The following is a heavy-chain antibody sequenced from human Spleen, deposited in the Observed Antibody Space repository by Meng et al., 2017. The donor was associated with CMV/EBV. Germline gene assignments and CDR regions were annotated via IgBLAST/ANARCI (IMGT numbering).Heavy chain of an antibody. CDR1: DFTFSSYG. D-gene: IGHD3-22*01. V-gene: IGHV3-30*18. CDR2: ISDAGSNK. Sequence: QVHLVESGGGVVQPGRSLRLSGVGSDFTFSSYGMHWVRQAPGKGPEWLAVISDAGSNKYYADSVKGRFTISRDNSKNTLYLQMNSLRAEDTAVYYCAKGMTYYDGSGEIDYWGQGTLVTVSS. J-gene: IGHJ4*02. CDR3: AKGMTYYDGSGEIDY.